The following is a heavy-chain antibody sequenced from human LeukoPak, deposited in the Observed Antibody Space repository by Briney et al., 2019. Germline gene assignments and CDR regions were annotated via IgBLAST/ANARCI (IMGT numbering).Heavy chain of an antibody. D-gene: IGHD3-9*01. J-gene: IGHJ4*02. CDR3: ARDISNYFDY. CDR2: INSDGSST. Sequence: GGSLRLPYAASGFTFSSYGMSWVRQAPGKGLVWVSRINSDGSSTSYADSVKGRFTISRDNAKNTLYLQMNSLRAEDTAVYYCARDISNYFDYWGQGTLVTVSS. CDR1: GFTFSSYG. V-gene: IGHV3-74*01.